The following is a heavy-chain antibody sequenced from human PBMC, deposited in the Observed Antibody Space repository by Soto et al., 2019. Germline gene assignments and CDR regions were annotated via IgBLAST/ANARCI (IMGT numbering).Heavy chain of an antibody. Sequence: QVQLQQWGAGLLKPSETLSLTCAVYGGSFSGYYWSWIRQPPGKGLEWIGEINHSGSTNYNPSLKSRVTISVDTSKNQFSLKLSSVTAADTAVYYCARGQKKLRYYYYGMDVWGQGTTVTVSS. CDR2: INHSGST. D-gene: IGHD1-26*01. J-gene: IGHJ6*02. V-gene: IGHV4-34*01. CDR1: GGSFSGYY. CDR3: ARGQKKLRYYYYGMDV.